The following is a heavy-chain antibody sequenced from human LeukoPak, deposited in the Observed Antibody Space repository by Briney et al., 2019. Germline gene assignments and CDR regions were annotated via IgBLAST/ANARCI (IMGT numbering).Heavy chain of an antibody. D-gene: IGHD6-19*01. CDR2: ISYDGSNK. CDR3: ARGGSGWSS. J-gene: IGHJ4*02. CDR1: GFTFSSYA. Sequence: GRSLKLSCAASGFTFSSYAMHWVRQAPGKGLEWVAVISYDGSNKYYADSVKGRFTISRDNSKNTLYLQMNSLRAEDTAVYYCARGGSGWSSWGQGTLVTVSS. V-gene: IGHV3-30-3*01.